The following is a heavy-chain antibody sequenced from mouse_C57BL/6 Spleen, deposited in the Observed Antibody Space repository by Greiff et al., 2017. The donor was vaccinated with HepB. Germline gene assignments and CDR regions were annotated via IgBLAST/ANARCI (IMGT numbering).Heavy chain of an antibody. CDR2: IDPNSGGT. CDR1: GYTFTSYW. D-gene: IGHD2-4*01. J-gene: IGHJ4*01. Sequence: QVQLQQPGAELVKPGASVKLSCKASGYTFTSYWMHWVKQRPGRGLEWIGRIDPNSGGTKYNEKFKSKATLTVDKPSSKADMPLSSLTSEDSAVYYCASNYERVYYAMDYWGQGTSVTVSS. V-gene: IGHV1-72*01. CDR3: ASNYERVYYAMDY.